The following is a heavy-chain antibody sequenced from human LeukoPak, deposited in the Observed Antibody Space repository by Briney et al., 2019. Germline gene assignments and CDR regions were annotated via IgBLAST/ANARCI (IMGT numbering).Heavy chain of an antibody. D-gene: IGHD2-2*01. V-gene: IGHV3-23*01. CDR2: IDYSGGST. CDR1: GFTLSSYE. CDR3: ARDDTTSGCYEFGY. Sequence: GGSLRLSCTASGFTLSSYEMSWIRQAPGKGLEWVSSIDYSGGSTHYADSVMGRFTISRDNSKNTLYLQLNSLSADDTAVYYCARDDTTSGCYEFGYWGQGTLVTVSS. J-gene: IGHJ4*02.